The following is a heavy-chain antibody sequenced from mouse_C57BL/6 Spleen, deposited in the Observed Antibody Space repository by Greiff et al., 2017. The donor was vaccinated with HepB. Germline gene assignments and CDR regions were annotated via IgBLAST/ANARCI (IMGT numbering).Heavy chain of an antibody. CDR3: TRSYYSNYVRFAY. CDR1: GYTFTDYE. D-gene: IGHD2-5*01. J-gene: IGHJ3*01. CDR2: IDPETGGT. Sequence: QVQLKESGAELVRPGASVTLSCKASGYTFTDYEMHWVKQTPVHGLEWIGAIDPETGGTAYNQKFKGKAILTADKSSSTAYMELRSLTSEDSAVYYCTRSYYSNYVRFAYWGQGTLVTVSA. V-gene: IGHV1-15*01.